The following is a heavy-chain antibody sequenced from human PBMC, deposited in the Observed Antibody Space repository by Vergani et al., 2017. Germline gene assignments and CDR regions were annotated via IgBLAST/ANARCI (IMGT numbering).Heavy chain of an antibody. V-gene: IGHV1-2*02. CDR3: ARDRVEAAMGYYYYGMDG. CDR1: GYTFTGYY. D-gene: IGHD2-15*01. Sequence: QVQLVQSGAEVKKPGASVKVSCKASGYTFTGYYMHWVRQAPGQGLEWMGWINPNSGGTNYAQKFQGRVTMTRDTSISTAYMELSRLRSDDTAVYYCARDRVEAAMGYYYYGMDGGGQGTTVTVSS. CDR2: INPNSGGT. J-gene: IGHJ6*02.